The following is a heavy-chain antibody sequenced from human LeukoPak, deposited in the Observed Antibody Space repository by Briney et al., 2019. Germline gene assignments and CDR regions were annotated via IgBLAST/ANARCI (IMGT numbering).Heavy chain of an antibody. D-gene: IGHD4-17*01. CDR1: GGSISSSSNY. CDR2: IYYSGST. J-gene: IGHJ4*02. CDR3: ARRHGASDY. Sequence: SETLSLTCTVSGGSISSSSNYWGWIRPPPGRGLEWIGSIYYSGSTYYNPSLKSRVTISVDTSNNQFSLKLTSVTAADTAVYYCARRHGASDYWGQGTLVTVSS. V-gene: IGHV4-39*01.